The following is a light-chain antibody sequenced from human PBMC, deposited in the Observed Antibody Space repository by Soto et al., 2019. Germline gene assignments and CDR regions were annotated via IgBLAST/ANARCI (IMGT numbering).Light chain of an antibody. CDR2: VAS. CDR1: QDIRNE. Sequence: DIQMTQSPSSVSASVGDRVTITCRASQDIRNELAWYQHKPGKAPKRLIYVASTLQSGVPSRFSGSASGTEFSLTISSLQPEDFATYYCLQHNNYPPLTFGGGTKLEIK. J-gene: IGKJ4*01. CDR3: LQHNNYPPLT. V-gene: IGKV1-17*01.